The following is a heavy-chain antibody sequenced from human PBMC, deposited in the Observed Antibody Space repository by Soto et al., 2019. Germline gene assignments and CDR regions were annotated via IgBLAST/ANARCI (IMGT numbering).Heavy chain of an antibody. CDR2: INHSGST. V-gene: IGHV4-34*01. CDR3: ASYEPTKDLNWFEP. D-gene: IGHD3-3*01. CDR1: GGSFSGYY. J-gene: IGHJ5*02. Sequence: PSETLSLTCAVYGGSFSGYYWSWILQPPGKGLEWIGEINHSGSTNYNPSLKSRVTISVDTSKNQFSLKLSSVTAADTAVYYCASYEPTKDLNWFEPWGQGTLVTVSS.